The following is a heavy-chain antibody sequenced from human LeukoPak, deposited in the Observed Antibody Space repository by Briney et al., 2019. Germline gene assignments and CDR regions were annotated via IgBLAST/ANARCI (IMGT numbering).Heavy chain of an antibody. V-gene: IGHV1-24*01. CDR1: GYTLNELP. D-gene: IGHD2-2*01. J-gene: IGHJ4*02. CDR3: ATDTEPGGIVVVPAAL. CDR2: FDPESGET. Sequence: ASVKVSCKVSGYTLNELPMHWVRQAPGKGLEWMGGFDPESGETIYPQKLQGRVTMTEDTSTDTAYMELSSLRSEDTAVYYCATDTEPGGIVVVPAALWGQGTLVTVSS.